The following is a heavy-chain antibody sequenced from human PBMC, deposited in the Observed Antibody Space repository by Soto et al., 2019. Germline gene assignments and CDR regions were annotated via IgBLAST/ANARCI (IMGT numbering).Heavy chain of an antibody. CDR1: GGSISSYY. J-gene: IGHJ5*02. D-gene: IGHD1-26*01. CDR3: ARRSTGSYYDWFDP. CDR2: VYYSGST. Sequence: QVQLQESGPGLVKPSETLSLTCTVSGGSISSYYWTWIRQPPGKGLEWIGYVYYSGSTNYNPSLKSRVTTAVDTTKNQISLKVNALTAADTAVYYCARRSTGSYYDWFDPWGQGTLVTVSS. V-gene: IGHV4-59*08.